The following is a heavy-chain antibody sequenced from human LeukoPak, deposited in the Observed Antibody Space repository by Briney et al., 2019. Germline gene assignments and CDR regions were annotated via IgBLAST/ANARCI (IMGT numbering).Heavy chain of an antibody. CDR2: INWNGGST. V-gene: IGHV3-20*04. Sequence: GGSLSLSCAASGSPFSSYGMSWVRQAPGKGLEWVSGINWNGGSTGYADSVKGRFTISRDNAKNSLYLQMNSLRAEDTALYYCARDSTDYDFWSGYYRGKWFDYWGQGTLVTVSS. CDR1: GSPFSSYG. D-gene: IGHD3-3*01. CDR3: ARDSTDYDFWSGYYRGKWFDY. J-gene: IGHJ4*02.